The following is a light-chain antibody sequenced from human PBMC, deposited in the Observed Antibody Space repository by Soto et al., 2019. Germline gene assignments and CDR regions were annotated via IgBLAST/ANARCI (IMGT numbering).Light chain of an antibody. J-gene: IGKJ3*01. CDR1: QSVSSY. Sequence: EIVLTQSPATLSLSPGERATLSCRASQSVSSYLAWYQQKPGQAPRLLIYDASNRATGIPARFSGSGSGTDFTLTISSLEPEDFAVYYCQQRSNWLFTFGPGNQVDIK. CDR3: QQRSNWLFT. CDR2: DAS. V-gene: IGKV3-11*01.